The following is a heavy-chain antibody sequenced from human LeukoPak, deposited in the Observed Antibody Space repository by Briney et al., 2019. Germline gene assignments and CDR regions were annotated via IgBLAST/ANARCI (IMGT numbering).Heavy chain of an antibody. CDR1: GGSISSGGYY. CDR2: IYYSGST. CDR3: AREAGTRTNWFDP. Sequence: SQTLSLTCTVSGGSISSGGYYWSWIRQHPGKSLEGLGYIYYSGSTYYHPSLKRRVTISVDTSKNQFSLKLSSVTAADTVVYYCAREAGTRTNWFDPWGQGTLVTVSS. J-gene: IGHJ5*02. V-gene: IGHV4-31*03. D-gene: IGHD1-1*01.